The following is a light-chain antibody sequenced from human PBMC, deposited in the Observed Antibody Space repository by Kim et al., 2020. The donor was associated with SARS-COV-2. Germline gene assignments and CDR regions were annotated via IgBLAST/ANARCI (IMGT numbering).Light chain of an antibody. Sequence: EFVLTQPPATLSLSPGERATLSCRASQSVSSYLAWYQQKPGQAPRLLIYDASNRATGIPARFSGSGSGTDFTLTISSLEPEDFAVYYCQQRSNWSITFGQGTRLEIK. CDR1: QSVSSY. J-gene: IGKJ5*01. CDR2: DAS. V-gene: IGKV3-11*01. CDR3: QQRSNWSIT.